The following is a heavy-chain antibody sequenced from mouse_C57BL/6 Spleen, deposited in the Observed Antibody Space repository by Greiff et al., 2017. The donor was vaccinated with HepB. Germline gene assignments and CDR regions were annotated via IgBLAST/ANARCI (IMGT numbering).Heavy chain of an antibody. CDR3: ARGTTMVTTEGFDV. D-gene: IGHD2-2*01. CDR2: IISGIRTI. Sequence: EVQLVESGGGLVQPGGSLNLSCAASGFTFSDYGLPWVRQAPEKGLVLVAYIISGIRTIYYADTVKGRFTISRDNAKNTLFLQMTSLRSEDTAMYYCARGTTMVTTEGFDVWGTGTTVTVSS. J-gene: IGHJ1*03. CDR1: GFTFSDYG. V-gene: IGHV5-17*01.